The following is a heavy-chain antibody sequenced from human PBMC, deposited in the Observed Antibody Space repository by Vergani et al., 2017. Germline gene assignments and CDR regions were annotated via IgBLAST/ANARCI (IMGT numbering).Heavy chain of an antibody. CDR1: GDNFNNYW. V-gene: IGHV5-51*03. CDR3: SRRRHSGGHFWAPSWSDP. J-gene: IGHJ5*02. Sequence: EVQLIQSGTEVRKPGESLKISCKDSGDNFNNYWIGWVRQMPGKGLEWMAVIYPLNSETVYSPSFQGQVTISADKSINTAYLQWSSLKATGTAMYDCSRRRHSGGHFWAPSWSDPWGKGTLVTVSS. D-gene: IGHD3-3*02. CDR2: IYPLNSET.